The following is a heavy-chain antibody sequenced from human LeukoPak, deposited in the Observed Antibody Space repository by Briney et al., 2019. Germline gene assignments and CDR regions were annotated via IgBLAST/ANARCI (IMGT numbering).Heavy chain of an antibody. CDR3: AKASRFGYSYGPREYFYYMDV. V-gene: IGHV3-23*01. CDR1: GFTFTSFG. CDR2: ISGSGGST. Sequence: GGSLRLSCAASGFTFTSFGMSWVRQAPGKGLEWVSTISGSGGSTYYADSVKGRYTISRDNSKNTLYLQMNTLRAEDTAVYYCAKASRFGYSYGPREYFYYMDVWGKGTTVTVSS. D-gene: IGHD5-18*01. J-gene: IGHJ6*03.